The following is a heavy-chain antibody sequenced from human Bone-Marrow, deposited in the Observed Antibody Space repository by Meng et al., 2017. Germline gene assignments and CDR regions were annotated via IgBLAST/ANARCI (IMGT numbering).Heavy chain of an antibody. CDR3: ATSTVTTVIGAFDI. V-gene: IGHV3-20*04. J-gene: IGHJ3*02. Sequence: GESLKISCAASGFTFSSYSMNWVRQAPGKGLEWVSGINWNGGSTGYADSVKGRFTISRDNAKNSLYLQMNSLRAEDTALYYCATSTVTTVIGAFDIWGQGTMVTVSS. CDR2: INWNGGST. CDR1: GFTFSSYS. D-gene: IGHD4-17*01.